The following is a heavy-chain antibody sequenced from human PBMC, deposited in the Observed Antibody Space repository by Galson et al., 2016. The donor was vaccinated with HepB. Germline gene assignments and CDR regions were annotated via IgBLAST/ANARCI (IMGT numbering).Heavy chain of an antibody. Sequence: SLRLSCAASGFTFRSYGMHWVRQAPGKGLGWVALIFYDGSSKYYADSVKGRFTISRDNSMNTVYLQMDSDRAEDTAMYFSASGDSGGYRNYLDHWGQGTMAIVSS. CDR2: IFYDGSSK. CDR3: ASGDSGGYRNYLDH. V-gene: IGHV3-33*03. D-gene: IGHD1-26*01. CDR1: GFTFRSYG. J-gene: IGHJ4*02.